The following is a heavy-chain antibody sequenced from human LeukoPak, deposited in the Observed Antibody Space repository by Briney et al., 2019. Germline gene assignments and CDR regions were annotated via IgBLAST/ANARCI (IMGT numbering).Heavy chain of an antibody. Sequence: GGSLRLSCAASGFTFSSYWMHWVRQAPGKGLVWVSRINSDGSSTSYADSVKGRFTISRDNAKNTLYLQMNSLRAEDTAVYYCARDIYYYDSSGYYYEGDPDAFDIWGRGTMVTVSS. CDR1: GFTFSSYW. V-gene: IGHV3-74*01. J-gene: IGHJ3*02. D-gene: IGHD3-22*01. CDR2: INSDGSST. CDR3: ARDIYYYDSSGYYYEGDPDAFDI.